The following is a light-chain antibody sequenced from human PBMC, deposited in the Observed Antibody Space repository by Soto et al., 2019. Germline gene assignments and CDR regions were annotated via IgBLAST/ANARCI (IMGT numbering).Light chain of an antibody. CDR1: QGINTY. CDR2: AAS. J-gene: IGKJ1*01. V-gene: IGKV1-8*01. Sequence: AIRMTQSPSSLSASTGDRVTITCRASQGINTYLAWDQQKPGKAPKLLIYAASTLQSGVPSRFSGSGSGTDYTLTISYLQSEDFATYYGHHEYTYPWTFGQGPKVEIK. CDR3: HHEYTYPWT.